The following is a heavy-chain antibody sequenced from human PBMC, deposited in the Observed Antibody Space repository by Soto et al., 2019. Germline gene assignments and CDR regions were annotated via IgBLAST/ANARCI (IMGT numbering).Heavy chain of an antibody. V-gene: IGHV3-30*18. CDR1: GFTFSSYG. Sequence: GGSLRLSCAASGFTFSSYGMHWVRQAPGKGLEWVAVISYDGSNKYYADSVKGRFTISRDNSKNTLYLQMNSLRAEDTAVYYCAKGPLTPHLDYWGQGTLVTVSS. CDR2: ISYDGSNK. D-gene: IGHD7-27*01. J-gene: IGHJ4*02. CDR3: AKGPLTPHLDY.